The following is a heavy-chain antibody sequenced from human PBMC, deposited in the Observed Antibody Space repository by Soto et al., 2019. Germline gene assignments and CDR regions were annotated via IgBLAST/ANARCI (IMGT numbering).Heavy chain of an antibody. D-gene: IGHD3-16*01. CDR1: GGSTNSRSDY. CDR3: ARQPRGPGYGERGLYFDY. V-gene: IGHV4-39*01. Sequence: SETLSLTXTVSGGSTNSRSDYWGWIRQPPGKGLEWIGSVYYSGSTHDNPSLQSRVTISVDTSRNQFSLNLISVTAADTAVYFCARQPRGPGYGERGLYFDYWGQGTLVTVSS. CDR2: VYYSGST. J-gene: IGHJ4*02.